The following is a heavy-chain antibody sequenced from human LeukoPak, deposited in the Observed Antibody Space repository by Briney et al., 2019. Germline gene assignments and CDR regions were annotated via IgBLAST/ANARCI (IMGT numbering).Heavy chain of an antibody. CDR1: GGSFSGYY. CDR3: ARGLGDAASSSSLVPDYYYYGMDV. V-gene: IGHV4-34*01. J-gene: IGHJ6*02. D-gene: IGHD6-6*01. Sequence: PSETLSLTCAVYGGSFSGYYWSWIRQPPGKGLEWIGEINHSGSTNYNPSLKSRVTISVDTSKNQFSLKLSSVTAADTAVYYCARGLGDAASSSSLVPDYYYYGMDVWGQGTTVTVSS. CDR2: INHSGST.